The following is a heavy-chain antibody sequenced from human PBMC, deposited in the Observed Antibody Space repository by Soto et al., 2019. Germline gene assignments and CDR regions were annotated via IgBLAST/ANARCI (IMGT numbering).Heavy chain of an antibody. CDR2: VSAGGDMT. D-gene: IGHD3-10*01. Sequence: DVQLLESGGHLVQPGGSLRLSCAASGFTFSSYAMSWVRQAPGKGLEWVSSVSAGGDMTYYSDSVKGRFTISRDNSNNALFLQRNSLRIEDTALYYCVRGDRGGSGSPASYYYSGLDVWGQGATVTVS. J-gene: IGHJ6*02. CDR1: GFTFSSYA. CDR3: VRGDRGGSGSPASYYYSGLDV. V-gene: IGHV3-23*01.